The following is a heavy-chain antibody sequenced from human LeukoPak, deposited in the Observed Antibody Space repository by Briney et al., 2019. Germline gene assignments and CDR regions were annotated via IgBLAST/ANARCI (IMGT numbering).Heavy chain of an antibody. J-gene: IGHJ4*02. CDR2: ISYDGSNK. D-gene: IGHD6-19*01. Sequence: GRSLRLSCAASGFTFSSYGMPWVRQAPGKALEWVAVISYDGSNKYYADSVKGRFTISRDNSKNTLYLQMNSLRAEDTAVYYCAKDASGWYGTDYWGQGTLVTVSS. CDR3: AKDASGWYGTDY. V-gene: IGHV3-30*18. CDR1: GFTFSSYG.